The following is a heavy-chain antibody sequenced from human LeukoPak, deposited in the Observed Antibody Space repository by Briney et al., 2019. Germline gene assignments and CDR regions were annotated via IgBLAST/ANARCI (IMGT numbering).Heavy chain of an antibody. Sequence: GGSLRLSCAASGFRFSSYAMNWVRQTPGKGLEWVSRISGRGAMTYYADSVKGRFTISRDNSKNTLFLQVNSLRAEDTAVYYCAKNGIAGLGDNWFDSWGHGTLVTVSS. J-gene: IGHJ5*01. CDR3: AKNGIAGLGDNWFDS. CDR2: ISGRGAMT. CDR1: GFRFSSYA. V-gene: IGHV3-23*01. D-gene: IGHD6-13*01.